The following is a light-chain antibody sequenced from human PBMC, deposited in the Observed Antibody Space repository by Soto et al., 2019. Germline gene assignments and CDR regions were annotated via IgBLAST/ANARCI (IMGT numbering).Light chain of an antibody. V-gene: IGLV2-8*01. Sequence: QSVLTQPPSASGTPGQPVTISCTGTSSDVGGYNYVSWYQQHPGKAPKLMIYEVSKRPSGVPDRFSGSKSGNTASLTVSGLQAEDEADYYCSSYAGSNKRVFGTGTKVTVL. CDR3: SSYAGSNKRV. CDR2: EVS. CDR1: SSDVGGYNY. J-gene: IGLJ1*01.